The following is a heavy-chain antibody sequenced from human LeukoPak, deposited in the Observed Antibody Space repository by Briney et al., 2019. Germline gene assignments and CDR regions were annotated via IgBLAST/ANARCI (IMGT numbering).Heavy chain of an antibody. CDR1: GGSINGFY. V-gene: IGHV4-59*01. Sequence: SETLSLTCTVSGGSINGFYWSWIRQPPGKGLEWIGYIYYTGTTDYNPSLKSRVTISIDTSKNQFSLKLSSVTAADTAVYYCARASGRDGYNFGYWGQGTLVTVSS. J-gene: IGHJ4*02. D-gene: IGHD5-24*01. CDR3: ARASGRDGYNFGY. CDR2: IYYTGTT.